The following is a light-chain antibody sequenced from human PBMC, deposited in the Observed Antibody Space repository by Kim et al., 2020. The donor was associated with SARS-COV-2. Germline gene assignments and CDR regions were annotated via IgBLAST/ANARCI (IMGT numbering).Light chain of an antibody. V-gene: IGLV4-69*01. CDR2: LNSDGSH. J-gene: IGLJ2*01. CDR1: SRHSSYA. Sequence: QPVLTQSPSASASLGASVKLTCTLSSRHSSYAIAWHQQQPEKGPRYLMKLNSDGSHSKGDGIPDRFSGSSSGAERYLTISRLQSEDEADYYCQTWGTGIVVFGGGTQLTVL. CDR3: QTWGTGIVV.